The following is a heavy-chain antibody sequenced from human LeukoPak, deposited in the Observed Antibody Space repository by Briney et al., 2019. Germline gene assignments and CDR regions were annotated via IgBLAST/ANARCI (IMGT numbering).Heavy chain of an antibody. Sequence: ASVKVSCKASGYTFTSYDINWVRQATGQGLEWMGWMNPNSGNTGYAQKFQGRVTMTRNTSISTAYMELSRLRSDDTAVYYCAVFTVAGVFDYWGQGTLVTVSS. D-gene: IGHD6-19*01. CDR3: AVFTVAGVFDY. CDR1: GYTFTSYD. CDR2: MNPNSGNT. V-gene: IGHV1-8*01. J-gene: IGHJ4*02.